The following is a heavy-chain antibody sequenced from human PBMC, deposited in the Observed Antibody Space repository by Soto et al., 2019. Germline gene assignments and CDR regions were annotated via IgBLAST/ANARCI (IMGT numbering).Heavy chain of an antibody. Sequence: PGGSLRLSCAASGFTFSSYGMHWVRQAPGKGLEWVAVISYDGSNKYYADSVKGRFTISRDNSKNTRYLQMNSLRAEDTAVYYCERDCGTLYSSGGSCYAGEYSQNWCPRTLLTVSS. CDR1: GFTFSSYG. J-gene: IGHJ1*01. D-gene: IGHD2-15*01. V-gene: IGHV3-30*03. CDR3: ERDCGTLYSSGGSCYAGEYSQN. CDR2: ISYDGSNK.